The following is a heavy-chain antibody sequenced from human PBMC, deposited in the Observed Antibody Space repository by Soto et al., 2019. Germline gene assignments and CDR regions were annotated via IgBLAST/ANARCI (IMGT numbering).Heavy chain of an antibody. D-gene: IGHD6-13*01. CDR1: GGSISSSSYY. Sequence: SETLSLTCSVSGGSISSSSYYWGWIRQPPGKGPEWIGSIYYSGSTYYNPSLKSRVTISVDTSKNQLSLKLSSVTAADTAMYYCARHGQQLVLTYFDYWGQGTLVTVS. J-gene: IGHJ4*02. CDR2: IYYSGST. CDR3: ARHGQQLVLTYFDY. V-gene: IGHV4-39*01.